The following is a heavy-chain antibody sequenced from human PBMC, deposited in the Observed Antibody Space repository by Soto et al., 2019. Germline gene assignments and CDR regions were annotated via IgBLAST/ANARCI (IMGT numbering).Heavy chain of an antibody. CDR2: IYYSGGT. CDR3: AGYCISTSCYHWFDP. V-gene: IGHV4-61*01. Sequence: QVQLQESGPGLVKPSETLSLTCTVSGGSVSSGSYYWSWIRQPPGKGLEWIGYIYYSGGTNYNPSLKSRVTISVDTSKNQFSLKLSSVTAADTAVYYCAGYCISTSCYHWFDPWGQGTLVTVSS. J-gene: IGHJ5*02. D-gene: IGHD2-2*01. CDR1: GGSVSSGSYY.